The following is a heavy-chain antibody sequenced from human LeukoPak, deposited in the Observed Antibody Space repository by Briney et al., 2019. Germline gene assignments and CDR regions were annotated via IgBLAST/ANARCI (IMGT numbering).Heavy chain of an antibody. V-gene: IGHV3-7*01. D-gene: IGHD2-2*01. Sequence: PGRSLRLSCTASGFTFDDYAVSWFRQAPGKGLEWAANIKQDGSEKYYVDSVKGRFTISRDNAKNSLYLQMNSLRAEDTAVYYCAREAYCSKFASQGYYFDYWGQGTLVTVSS. CDR2: IKQDGSEK. J-gene: IGHJ4*02. CDR3: AREAYCSKFASQGYYFDY. CDR1: GFTFDDYA.